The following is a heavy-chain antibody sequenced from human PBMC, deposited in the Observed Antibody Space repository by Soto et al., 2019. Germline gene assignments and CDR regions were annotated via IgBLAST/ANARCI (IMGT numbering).Heavy chain of an antibody. CDR3: ARRFVVVPAAMGSRYYYGMDV. D-gene: IGHD2-2*01. V-gene: IGHV1-2*02. J-gene: IGHJ6*02. Sequence: ASVNVSCKXSGYTFTGYYMHWVRQAPGQGLEWMGWINPNSGGTNYAQKFQGRVTMTRDTSISTAYMELSRLRSDDTAVYYCARRFVVVPAAMGSRYYYGMDVWGQGTTVTVS. CDR2: INPNSGGT. CDR1: GYTFTGYY.